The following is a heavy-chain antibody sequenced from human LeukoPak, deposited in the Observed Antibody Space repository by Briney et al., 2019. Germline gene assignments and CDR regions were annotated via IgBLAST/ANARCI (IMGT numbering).Heavy chain of an antibody. J-gene: IGHJ3*02. CDR2: IYSGGST. CDR1: GFTVSNNY. Sequence: GGSLRLSWAASGFTVSNNYMNWVRQAPGKGLEWVSVIYSGGSTYYADSVKGRFTISRDNAKNTLYLQMNSLRAEDTAVYYCARDRWRYHAFDIWGQGTMVTVSS. CDR3: ARDRWRYHAFDI. V-gene: IGHV3-53*01. D-gene: IGHD1-1*01.